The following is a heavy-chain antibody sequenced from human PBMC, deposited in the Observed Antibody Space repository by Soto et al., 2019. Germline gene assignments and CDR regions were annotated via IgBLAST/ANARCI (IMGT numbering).Heavy chain of an antibody. J-gene: IGHJ4*02. Sequence: PSETLSLTCTVSGGSISSGGYYWSWIRQHPGKGLEWIGYIYYSGSTYYNPSLKSRVTISVDTSKNQFSLKLSSVTAADTAVYYCARVVRGYSYGSIDYWGQGTLVTVSS. CDR1: GGSISSGGYY. CDR3: ARVVRGYSYGSIDY. CDR2: IYYSGST. D-gene: IGHD5-18*01. V-gene: IGHV4-31*03.